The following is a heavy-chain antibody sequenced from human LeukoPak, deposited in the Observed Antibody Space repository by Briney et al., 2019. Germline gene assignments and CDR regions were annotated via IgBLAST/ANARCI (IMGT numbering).Heavy chain of an antibody. V-gene: IGHV1-18*01. CDR3: AREPGYCSSTSCYTPGRPTEELLDY. CDR1: GYTFTSYG. D-gene: IGHD2-2*02. Sequence: ASVKVSCKASGYTFTSYGISRVRQAPGQGLEWMGWISAYNGNTNYAQKLQGRVTMTTDTSTSTAYMELRSLRSDDTAVYYCAREPGYCSSTSCYTPGRPTEELLDYWGQGTLVTVSS. CDR2: ISAYNGNT. J-gene: IGHJ4*02.